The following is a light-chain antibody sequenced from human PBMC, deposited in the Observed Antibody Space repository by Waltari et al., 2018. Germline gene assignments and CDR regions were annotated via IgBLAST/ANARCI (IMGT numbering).Light chain of an antibody. CDR1: ESGGSA. V-gene: IGKV3-15*01. J-gene: IGKJ1*01. CDR3: QQYKYWRT. Sequence: EIVMTQSPDALSVSPGESATLSCRASESGGSALAWYQQRPGQPPRLLIYGESTRATGIPARFSGSGSGTEFTLTISSLQSEDCAVYYCQQYKYWRTFGQGTKVEIK. CDR2: GES.